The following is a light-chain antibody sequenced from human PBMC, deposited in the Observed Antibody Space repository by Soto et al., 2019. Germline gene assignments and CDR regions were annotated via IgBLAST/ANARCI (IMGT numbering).Light chain of an antibody. J-gene: IGLJ2*01. CDR3: SSYATSTV. Sequence: QSALTQPASVSGSPGQSITISCTGTSSDIGVYNFVSWYQQHPGKAPKLMIYDVNLRPSGVSDRFSGSKSGNTASLTISGLQAEDEAHYYCSSYATSTVFGGWTKVTVL. CDR1: SSDIGVYNF. V-gene: IGLV2-14*01. CDR2: DVN.